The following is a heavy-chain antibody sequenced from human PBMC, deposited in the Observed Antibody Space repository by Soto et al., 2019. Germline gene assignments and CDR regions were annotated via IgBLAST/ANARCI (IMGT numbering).Heavy chain of an antibody. CDR1: GYTFTSYA. CDR3: ARDQELDYGGNSHYYYGMDV. CDR2: INAGNGNT. Sequence: ASVKVSCKASGYTFTSYAMHWVRQAPGQRLEWKGWINAGNGNTKYSQKFQGRVTITRDTSASTAYMELSSLRSEDTAVYYCARDQELDYGGNSHYYYGMDVWGQGTTVTVSS. D-gene: IGHD4-17*01. J-gene: IGHJ6*02. V-gene: IGHV1-3*01.